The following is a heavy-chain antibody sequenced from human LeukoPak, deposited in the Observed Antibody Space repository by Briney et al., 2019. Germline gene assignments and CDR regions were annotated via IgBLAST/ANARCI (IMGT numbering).Heavy chain of an antibody. V-gene: IGHV4-4*07. CDR3: ARDRLGFRVDV. J-gene: IGHJ6*04. CDR2: INTSGNT. D-gene: IGHD3-10*01. Sequence: PSETLSLTCTVSGDSISGSYWTWIRQSAGKGLEWIGRINTSGNTNYNPSLKSRVTMSLDTSKNQFSLNMSSVTVADTAVYYCARDRLGFRVDVWGKGTTVTSSS. CDR1: GDSISGSY.